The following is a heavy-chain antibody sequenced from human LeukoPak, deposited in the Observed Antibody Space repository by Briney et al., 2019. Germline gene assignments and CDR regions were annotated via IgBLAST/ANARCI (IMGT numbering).Heavy chain of an antibody. D-gene: IGHD3-9*01. CDR3: AKDLKDILTGYYKYDAFDI. CDR1: GFTFSNYS. J-gene: IGHJ3*02. V-gene: IGHV3-21*04. Sequence: GGSLRLSCEASGFTFSNYSMNWVRQAPGKGLEWVSSISSSSSYIYYVDSVKGRFTISRDNAKNSLYLQMNSLRAEDTALYYCAKDLKDILTGYYKYDAFDIWGQGTMVTVSS. CDR2: ISSSSSYI.